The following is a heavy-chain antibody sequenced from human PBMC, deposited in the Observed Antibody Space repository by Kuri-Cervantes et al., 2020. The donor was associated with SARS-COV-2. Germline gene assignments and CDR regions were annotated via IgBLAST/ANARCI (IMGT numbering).Heavy chain of an antibody. CDR2: IYYSGST. CDR3: ARDYSGYAYI. J-gene: IGHJ3*02. CDR1: GGSISSYY. Sequence: SETLSLTCTVSGGSISSYYWSWIRQPPGKGLEWIGSIYYSGSTYYNPSLKSRVTISVDTSKNQFTLKLSSVTAADTAVYYCARDYSGYAYIWGQGTMVTVSS. D-gene: IGHD5-12*01. V-gene: IGHV4-59*12.